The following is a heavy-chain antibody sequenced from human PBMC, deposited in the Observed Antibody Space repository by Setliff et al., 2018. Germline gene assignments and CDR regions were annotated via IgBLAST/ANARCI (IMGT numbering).Heavy chain of an antibody. CDR3: AREQWLDPPGYYYMDV. J-gene: IGHJ6*03. CDR1: GDSISGYY. Sequence: PSETLSLTCAVSGDSISGYYWSWIRQPAGKGLEWIGRIYASGSTNYNPSLKSRVTMSIDTSKNQFSLKLNSVTAADMAVYYCAREQWLDPPGYYYMDVWAKGTTVTVSS. V-gene: IGHV4-4*07. D-gene: IGHD6-19*01. CDR2: IYASGST.